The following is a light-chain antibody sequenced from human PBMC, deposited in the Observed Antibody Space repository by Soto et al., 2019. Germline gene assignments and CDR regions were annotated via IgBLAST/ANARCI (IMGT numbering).Light chain of an antibody. V-gene: IGLV2-14*01. CDR1: SSDVGGYNY. CDR3: CSYTNSNTRQIV. J-gene: IGLJ1*01. Sequence: QSALTQPASVSGSPGQSITISCTGTSSDVGGYNYVSWYQQHPGKAPKFMIYDVSNRPSGVSNRFSGSKSGTTASLTISGLQAEDEADSYCCSYTNSNTRQIVFGTGTKLTVL. CDR2: DVS.